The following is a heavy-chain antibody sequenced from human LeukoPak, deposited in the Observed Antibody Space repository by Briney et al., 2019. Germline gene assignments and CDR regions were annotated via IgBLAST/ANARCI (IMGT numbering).Heavy chain of an antibody. J-gene: IGHJ4*02. CDR2: IYYSGST. CDR1: GGSISSYY. Sequence: PSGTLSLTCTVSGGSISSYYWSWIRQPPGKGLEWIGYIYYSGSTNYNPSLKSRVTISVDTSKNQFSLKLSSVTAADTAVYYCAESLSRDYFDYWGQGTLVTVSS. D-gene: IGHD3-10*01. CDR3: AESLSRDYFDY. V-gene: IGHV4-59*08.